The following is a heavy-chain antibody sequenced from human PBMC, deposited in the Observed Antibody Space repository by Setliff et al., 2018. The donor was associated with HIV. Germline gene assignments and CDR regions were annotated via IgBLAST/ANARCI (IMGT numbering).Heavy chain of an antibody. J-gene: IGHJ4*02. CDR2: INTANYKT. V-gene: IGHV1-3*04. Sequence: ASVKVSCKASGYIFSSYTMHWVRQAPGQRLEWMGWINTANYKTKYSQKFQGRVTITRDTSASTAYMELSSLRSEDTAVYYCATDPDGGNSDGWGQGTLVTVSS. D-gene: IGHD2-21*02. CDR3: ATDPDGGNSDG. CDR1: GYIFSSYT.